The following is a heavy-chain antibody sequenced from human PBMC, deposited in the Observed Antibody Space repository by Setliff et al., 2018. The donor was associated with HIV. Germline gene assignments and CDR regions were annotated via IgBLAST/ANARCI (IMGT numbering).Heavy chain of an antibody. Sequence: SETLSLTCSVSGDSISSGSYYWSWIRLPAGKGLEWIGYIYYSGSTNYNPSLKSRVTISVDTSKNQFSLKLSSVTAADTAVYYCARRDHYYYYMDVWGKGTTVTVSS. J-gene: IGHJ6*03. V-gene: IGHV4-61*10. D-gene: IGHD2-21*02. CDR3: ARRDHYYYYMDV. CDR2: IYYSGST. CDR1: GDSISSGSYY.